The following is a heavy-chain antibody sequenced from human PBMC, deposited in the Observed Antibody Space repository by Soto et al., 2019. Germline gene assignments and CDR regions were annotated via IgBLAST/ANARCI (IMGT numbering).Heavy chain of an antibody. CDR1: GGTFSSYA. J-gene: IGHJ6*02. CDR3: TKDLGSAFGDYGMDV. V-gene: IGHV1-69*13. Sequence: ASVKVSCKASGGTFSSYAISWVRQAPGQGLEWMGGIIPIFGTANYAQKFQGRVTITADESTSTAYMELSSLRAEDTAFYYCTKDLGSAFGDYGMDVWGQGTTVTVSS. D-gene: IGHD3-10*01. CDR2: IIPIFGTA.